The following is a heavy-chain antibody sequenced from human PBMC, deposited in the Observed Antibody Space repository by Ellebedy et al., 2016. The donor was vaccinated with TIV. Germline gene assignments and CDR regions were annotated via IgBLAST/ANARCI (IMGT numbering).Heavy chain of an antibody. CDR3: ALIRSDAFDI. CDR2: LDWDDHT. J-gene: IGHJ3*02. CDR1: GLSVSSNGMR. Sequence: SGPTLVKPTETLTLTCTLSGLSVSSNGMRVSWIRQPPGKALEWLARLDWDDHTFYPTSLRTRLTIFKDTSKNQVVLTMTNMDPVDTAMYYCALIRSDAFDIWGQGTMVTVSS. V-gene: IGHV2-70*04.